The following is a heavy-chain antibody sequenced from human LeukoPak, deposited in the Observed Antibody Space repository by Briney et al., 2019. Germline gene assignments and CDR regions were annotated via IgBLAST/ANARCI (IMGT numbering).Heavy chain of an antibody. J-gene: IGHJ3*02. CDR1: GGSPNNYY. CDR3: ARQPGGTAAFDI. CDR2: IYYTGGET. Sequence: PETLSLTCTVSGGSPNNYYWSWIRQPPGKGLEWIGYIYYTGGETNYNPSLKSRLTISVDTSKNQFSLMLTSVTAADTAVYYCARQPGGTAAFDIWAQGTMVTVSS. D-gene: IGHD1-14*01. V-gene: IGHV4-59*08.